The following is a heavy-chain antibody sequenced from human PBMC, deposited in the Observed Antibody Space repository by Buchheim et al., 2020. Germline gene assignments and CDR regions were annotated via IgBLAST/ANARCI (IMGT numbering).Heavy chain of an antibody. CDR3: AREGGYSSFLLYYYYGMDV. CDR2: INPSGGST. V-gene: IGHV1-46*01. J-gene: IGHJ6*02. D-gene: IGHD6-13*01. Sequence: QVQLVQSGAEVKKPGASVKVSCKASGYTFTSYYMHWVRQAPGQGLEWMGIINPSGGSTSYAQKFQGRVTMTRDTSISTAYMELSRLRSDDTAVYYCAREGGYSSFLLYYYYGMDVWGQGTT. CDR1: GYTFTSYY.